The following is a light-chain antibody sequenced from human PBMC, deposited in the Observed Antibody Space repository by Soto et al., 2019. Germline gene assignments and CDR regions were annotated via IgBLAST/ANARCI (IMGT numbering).Light chain of an antibody. CDR2: AVT. V-gene: IGLV2-11*01. J-gene: IGLJ1*01. CDR1: SSDVGGYEY. Sequence: QSALTQPRSVSGSPGQSVTISCTGTSSDVGGYEYVSWYQQYPGKAPKLMIYAVTRRPSGVPDRFSGSKSGNTASLTISGLQAEDEADYYCTSHGGANNFYVFGTGTKLTVL. CDR3: TSHGGANNFYV.